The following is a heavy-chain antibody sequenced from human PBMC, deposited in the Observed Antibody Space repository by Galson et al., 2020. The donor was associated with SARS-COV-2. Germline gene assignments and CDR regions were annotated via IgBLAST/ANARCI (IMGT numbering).Heavy chain of an antibody. D-gene: IGHD3-16*01. Sequence: GESLKISCAASGFTFSDYYISWIRQAPGKGLEWVSYISSSSSYTNYADSVKGRFTISRDNAKNSLYLQMNSLRAEDTAVYYCARRGDWFDPWGQGTLVTVSS. CDR1: GFTFSDYY. J-gene: IGHJ5*02. V-gene: IGHV3-11*06. CDR3: ARRGDWFDP. CDR2: ISSSSSYT.